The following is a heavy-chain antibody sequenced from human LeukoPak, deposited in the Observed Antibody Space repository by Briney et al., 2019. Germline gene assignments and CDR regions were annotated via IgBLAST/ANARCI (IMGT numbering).Heavy chain of an antibody. CDR1: GGSLSGYY. CDR3: ARGGVRGVTVNWFDP. J-gene: IGHJ5*02. V-gene: IGHV4-34*01. Sequence: SETLSLTCAVYGGSLSGYYWSWIRQPPGKGLEWIGEINHSGSTNYNPSLKSRVTISVDTSKNQFSLKLSSVTAADTAVYYCARGGVRGVTVNWFDPWGQGTLVTVSS. D-gene: IGHD3-10*01. CDR2: INHSGST.